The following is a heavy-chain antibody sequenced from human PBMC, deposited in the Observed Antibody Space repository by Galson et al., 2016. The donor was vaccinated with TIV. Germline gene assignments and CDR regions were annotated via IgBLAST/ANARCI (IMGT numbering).Heavy chain of an antibody. Sequence: SVKVSCKASGYTFTSFDISWIRQAPGQGLEWMGWMSPSNGNTGYAQKFRGRITMTRHPSTTTVYMELSGLTSEDTAVYYCARGHYYDSSGYSFDFWGQGTLLCVSS. CDR1: GYTFTSFD. V-gene: IGHV1-8*01. D-gene: IGHD3-22*01. CDR2: MSPSNGNT. CDR3: ARGHYYDSSGYSFDF. J-gene: IGHJ4*02.